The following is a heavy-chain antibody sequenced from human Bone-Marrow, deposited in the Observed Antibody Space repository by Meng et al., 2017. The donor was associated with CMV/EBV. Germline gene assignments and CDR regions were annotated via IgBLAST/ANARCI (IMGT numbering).Heavy chain of an antibody. V-gene: IGHV1-2*02. CDR1: GYTFTGYY. Sequence: ASVKVSCKASGYTFTGYYMHWVRQAPGQGLEWMGWINPNSGGTNYAQKFQGRVTMTRDTSISTAYMEPSRLRADDTAVYYCATSVGMGSSGWYYYWGQGTLVTVSS. J-gene: IGHJ4*02. CDR2: INPNSGGT. D-gene: IGHD6-19*01. CDR3: ATSVGMGSSGWYYY.